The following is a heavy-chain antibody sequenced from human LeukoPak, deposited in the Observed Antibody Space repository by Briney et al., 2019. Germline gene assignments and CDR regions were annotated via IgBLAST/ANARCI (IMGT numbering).Heavy chain of an antibody. CDR3: ALGLLGDYYYGMDI. V-gene: IGHV1-2*04. Sequence: ASVKVSCKASGYTFTGYYMHWVRQAPGQGLEWMGWINPNSGGTNYAQKFQGWVTMTRDTSISTAYMELSRLRSDDTAVYYCALGLLGDYYYGMDIWGQGTTVTVSS. D-gene: IGHD3-16*01. CDR1: GYTFTGYY. CDR2: INPNSGGT. J-gene: IGHJ6*02.